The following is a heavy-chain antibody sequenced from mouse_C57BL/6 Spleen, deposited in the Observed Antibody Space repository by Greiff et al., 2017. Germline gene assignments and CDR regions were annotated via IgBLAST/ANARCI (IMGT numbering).Heavy chain of an antibody. D-gene: IGHD1-1*01. CDR1: GYTFTSYW. J-gene: IGHJ2*01. CDR2: IYPGSGST. Sequence: QVQLQQPGAELVKPGASVKMSCKASGYTFTSYWITWVKQRPGQGLEWIGDIYPGSGSTNYNEKFKSKATLTVDTSSSTAYMQLSSLTSEDSAIYYCARRTTVVSYYFDYWGQGTTLTVSS. V-gene: IGHV1-55*01. CDR3: ARRTTVVSYYFDY.